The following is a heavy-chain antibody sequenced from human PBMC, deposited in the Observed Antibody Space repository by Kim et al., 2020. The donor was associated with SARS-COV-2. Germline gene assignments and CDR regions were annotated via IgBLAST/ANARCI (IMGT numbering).Heavy chain of an antibody. J-gene: IGHJ3*02. CDR1: GFTFDDYA. Sequence: GGSLRLSCAASGFTFDDYAMHWVRQAPGKGLEWVSGISWNSGSIGYADSVKGRFTISRDNAKNSLYLQMNSLRAEDTALYYCAKDIGYSYGNSAFDIWG. CDR2: ISWNSGSI. V-gene: IGHV3-9*01. D-gene: IGHD5-18*01. CDR3: AKDIGYSYGNSAFDI.